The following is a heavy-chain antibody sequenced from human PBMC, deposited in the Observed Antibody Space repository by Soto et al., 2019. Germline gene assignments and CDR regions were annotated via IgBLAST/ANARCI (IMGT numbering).Heavy chain of an antibody. J-gene: IGHJ3*02. CDR3: ARDYYGSGSYSKGDAFDI. CDR2: ISYDGSNK. Sequence: GGSLRLSRAASGFTFSSYAMRCVRQAPGKGLERVPVISYDGSNKYYADSVKGRFTISRDNSKNTLYLQMNSLRGEDTAVYYCARDYYGSGSYSKGDAFDIWGQGTMVTVSS. CDR1: GFTFSSYA. V-gene: IGHV3-30-3*01. D-gene: IGHD3-10*01.